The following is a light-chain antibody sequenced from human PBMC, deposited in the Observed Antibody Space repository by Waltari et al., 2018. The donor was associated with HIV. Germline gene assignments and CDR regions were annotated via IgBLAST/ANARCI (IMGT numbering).Light chain of an antibody. CDR2: SAS. J-gene: IGKJ2*02. CDR3: QQSYTSLWT. Sequence: DIQLAQFPSSLSASVGDRVTITCRASQTMGSYLNWYQQQPGKAPLVLISSASALQRGTPARFSGSGSGTTSTLAISNLQPEDSATYFCQQSYTSLWTFGQGTKL. V-gene: IGKV1-39*01. CDR1: QTMGSY.